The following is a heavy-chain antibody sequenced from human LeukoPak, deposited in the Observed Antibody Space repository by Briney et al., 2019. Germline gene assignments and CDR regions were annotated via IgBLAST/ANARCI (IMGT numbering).Heavy chain of an antibody. J-gene: IGHJ4*02. CDR3: AKGGLGYCSSTSCYGPMSY. Sequence: QPGGSLRLSCAVSGFTFSSYNMHWVRQAPGKGLEWISYISSTSSTIYYADSVKGRLTISRDNAKNLLYLQMSSLRAEDTAVYYCAKGGLGYCSSTSCYGPMSYWGQGTLVTVSS. CDR1: GFTFSSYN. D-gene: IGHD2-2*01. V-gene: IGHV3-48*04. CDR2: ISSTSSTI.